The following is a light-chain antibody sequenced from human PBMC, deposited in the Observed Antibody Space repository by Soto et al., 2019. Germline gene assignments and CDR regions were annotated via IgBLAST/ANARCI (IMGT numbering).Light chain of an antibody. V-gene: IGLV1-40*01. CDR3: QSWDISQGGYD. Sequence: QSVLAQPPSVFGPPGQRVTISCTRSSSNLGAGYDAHWFRFLPGTAPKRFIYGNTNRPSGVPDRFSGSKSDTSASLAITGLQSEDEAEYFRQSWDISQGGYDFGSGTKVT. CDR1: SSNLGAGYD. CDR2: GNT. J-gene: IGLJ1*01.